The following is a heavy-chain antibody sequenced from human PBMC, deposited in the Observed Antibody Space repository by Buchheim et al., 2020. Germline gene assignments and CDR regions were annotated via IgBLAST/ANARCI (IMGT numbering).Heavy chain of an antibody. D-gene: IGHD5-12*01. J-gene: IGHJ4*02. CDR1: GFTFSTYG. Sequence: QVQLVESGGGVVQPGRSLRLSCAASGFTFSTYGIHWVRQAPGKGLEWVAVILYDGSNKYYADSVRGRFTISRDNSKITLDLQMNSLRPEDTAVYYCAKDRGNGYEYYFDYWGQGTL. V-gene: IGHV3-30*18. CDR3: AKDRGNGYEYYFDY. CDR2: ILYDGSNK.